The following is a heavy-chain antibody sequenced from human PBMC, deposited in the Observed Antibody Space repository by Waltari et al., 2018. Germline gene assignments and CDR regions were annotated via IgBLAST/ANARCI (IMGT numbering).Heavy chain of an antibody. D-gene: IGHD4-17*01. J-gene: IGHJ4*02. Sequence: QLQLQESGPGLVKPSETLSLTCAVSGASITSASYWGWIRQPPGKGLEWIGYVYHFGSSSYNPSLKSRVTMSVDTSKRQFSLNLSSVTAADTAVYYCARHESAHYGGFDSWGRGTLVTVSA. V-gene: IGHV4-38-2*01. CDR3: ARHESAHYGGFDS. CDR2: VYHFGSS. CDR1: GASITSASY.